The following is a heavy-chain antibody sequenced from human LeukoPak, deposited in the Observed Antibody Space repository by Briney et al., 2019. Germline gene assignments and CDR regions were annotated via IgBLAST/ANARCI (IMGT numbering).Heavy chain of an antibody. CDR3: ARGGTVGSSGWYLDF. Sequence: TPSETLSLTCSVSGGSINSGYWSWIRQPPGKGLEWIGLLYPSGSTNYNPSLKSRVTISVDTSRTQFSLKLSSMTAADTAVYYCARGGTVGSSGWYLDFWGQGTLVTVSS. D-gene: IGHD6-19*01. CDR1: GGSINSGY. V-gene: IGHV4-59*01. CDR2: LYPSGST. J-gene: IGHJ4*02.